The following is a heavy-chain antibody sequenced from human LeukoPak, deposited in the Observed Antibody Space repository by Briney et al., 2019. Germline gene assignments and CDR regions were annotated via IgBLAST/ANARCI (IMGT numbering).Heavy chain of an antibody. CDR3: ARRREFYRYYYDSSGYFDY. J-gene: IGHJ4*02. D-gene: IGHD3-22*01. V-gene: IGHV4-34*01. CDR2: INHSGST. CDR1: GFTFSSYA. Sequence: GSLRLSCAASGFTFSSYAMSWVRQAPGKGLEWIGEINHSGSTNYNPSLKSRVTISVDTSKNQFSLKLSSVTAADTAVYYCARRREFYRYYYDSSGYFDYWGQGTLVTVSS.